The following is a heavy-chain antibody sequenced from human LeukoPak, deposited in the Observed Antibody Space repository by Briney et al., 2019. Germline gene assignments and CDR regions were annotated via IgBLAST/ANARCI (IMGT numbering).Heavy chain of an antibody. V-gene: IGHV5-51*01. CDR2: IYPGDSDT. D-gene: IGHD2-21*01. CDR3: AGPTSYCGGDCHLS. Sequence: GESLKTSCKGSGYSFTNYWIGWVRQMPGKGLGWMGIIYPGDSDTRYSPSFQGQVTISADKSISTAYLQWSRLMATDTAMYYCAGPTSYCGGDCHLSWGQGTLVTVSS. J-gene: IGHJ5*02. CDR1: GYSFTNYW.